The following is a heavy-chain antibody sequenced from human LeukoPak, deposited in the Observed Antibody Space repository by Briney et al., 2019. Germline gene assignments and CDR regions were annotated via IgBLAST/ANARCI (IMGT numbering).Heavy chain of an antibody. J-gene: IGHJ3*02. V-gene: IGHV3-48*04. CDR2: MSRSGNII. CDR1: GFTFSDYN. Sequence: GGSLRLSCATSGFTFSDYNMNWVRQVPGKGLESVSYMSRSGNIIYYADSVEGRFTISRDNAKNSLYLQMNSLRAEDTAVYYCARARPGDAFDIWGQGTMVTVSS. CDR3: ARARPGDAFDI.